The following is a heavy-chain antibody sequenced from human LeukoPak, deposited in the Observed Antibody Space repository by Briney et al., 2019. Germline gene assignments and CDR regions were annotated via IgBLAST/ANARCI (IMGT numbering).Heavy chain of an antibody. CDR2: IKQDGSEE. CDR3: VRLGGRNGFDY. D-gene: IGHD3-16*01. J-gene: IGHJ4*02. V-gene: IGHV3-7*01. CDR1: GFTFINYW. Sequence: GGSLRLSCAASGFTFINYWMSWVRQAPGKGLEWVASIKQDGSEEYYVDSVKGRFTISRDNTKNSLYLQMNSLRAEDTAVYYCVRLGGRNGFDYWGQGTLVTVSS.